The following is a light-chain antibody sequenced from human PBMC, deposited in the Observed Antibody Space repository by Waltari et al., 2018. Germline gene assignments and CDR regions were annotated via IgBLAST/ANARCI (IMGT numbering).Light chain of an antibody. CDR2: DDG. J-gene: IGLJ1*01. CDR3: QVWDSGTNHYV. V-gene: IGLV3-21*02. CDR1: KIGSKN. Sequence: SYELTQPPSVSVAPGQTARITCDGDKIGSKNVHWYQHKPGQAPVLVVYDDGDRPSGIPGRFSGSNSGNTAARTISSVDAGDEAEYYCQVWDSGTNHYVFGTVTKVTVL.